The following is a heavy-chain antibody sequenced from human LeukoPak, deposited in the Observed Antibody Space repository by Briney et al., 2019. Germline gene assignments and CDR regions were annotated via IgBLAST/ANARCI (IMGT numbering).Heavy chain of an antibody. D-gene: IGHD4-23*01. CDR1: GGTFSSYA. V-gene: IGHV1-69*13. CDR3: ARELGGGLRWNRGWFDP. CDR2: IIPIFGTA. Sequence: SVKVSCKASGGTFSSYAISWVRQAPGQGLEWMGGIIPIFGTANYAQKFQGRVTITADESTSTAYMELSSPRSEDTAVYYCARELGGGLRWNRGWFDPWGQGTLVTVSS. J-gene: IGHJ5*02.